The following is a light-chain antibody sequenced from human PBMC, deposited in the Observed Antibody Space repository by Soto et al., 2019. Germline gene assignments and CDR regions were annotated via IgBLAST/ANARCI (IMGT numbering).Light chain of an antibody. CDR1: QGISSY. Sequence: DIQLTQSPSFLSASVGGRVSITCRASQGISSYLAWYQQKPGKPPRLLIYAASSLQSGVPSRFSGSGSGTDFTLTISSLQPEDFATYSCQQSYNSPQTFGQGTKVDIK. J-gene: IGKJ1*01. CDR2: AAS. CDR3: QQSYNSPQT. V-gene: IGKV1-39*01.